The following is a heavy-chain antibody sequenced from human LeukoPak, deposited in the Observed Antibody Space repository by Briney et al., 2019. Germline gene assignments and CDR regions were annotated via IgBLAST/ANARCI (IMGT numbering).Heavy chain of an antibody. V-gene: IGHV1-69*05. Sequence: ASVKVSCKASGGTFSSYAISWVRQAPGQGLGWMGRIIPIFGTANYAQKFQGRVTITTDESTSTAYMELSSLRSEDTAVYYCARDAYDSSGILDYWGQGTLVTVSS. D-gene: IGHD3-22*01. CDR3: ARDAYDSSGILDY. J-gene: IGHJ4*02. CDR2: IIPIFGTA. CDR1: GGTFSSYA.